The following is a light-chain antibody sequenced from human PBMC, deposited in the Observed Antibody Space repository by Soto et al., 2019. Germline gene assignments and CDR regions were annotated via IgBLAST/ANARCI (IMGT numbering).Light chain of an antibody. Sequence: EIVMTFSPATLSVPPVEIATIFGRASQSVSSYLAWYQQTPGQAPRLLIYDASNRATGIPARFSGSGSGTDFSLTINSLEPEDFAVYYCKQYGTLITCGQGKRRAIK. CDR3: KQYGTLIT. CDR1: QSVSSY. V-gene: IGKV3-11*01. CDR2: DAS. J-gene: IGKJ5*01.